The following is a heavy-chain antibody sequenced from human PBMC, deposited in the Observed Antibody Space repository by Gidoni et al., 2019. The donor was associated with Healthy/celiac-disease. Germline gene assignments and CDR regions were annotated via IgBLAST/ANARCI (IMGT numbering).Heavy chain of an antibody. CDR1: GYTFTSYG. Sequence: QFQLVQSGAEVKTPGASVKVSCTPSGYTFTSYGISWVQQSPGQGLEWMGWISAYNGNTNYSQKLQGRVTMTTDTSTSTDYMELRSLRSDDTAVYYCARDLGASTYYDFWSGPQNWFDPWGQGTLVTVSS. D-gene: IGHD3-3*01. J-gene: IGHJ5*02. CDR2: ISAYNGNT. CDR3: ARDLGASTYYDFWSGPQNWFDP. V-gene: IGHV1-18*01.